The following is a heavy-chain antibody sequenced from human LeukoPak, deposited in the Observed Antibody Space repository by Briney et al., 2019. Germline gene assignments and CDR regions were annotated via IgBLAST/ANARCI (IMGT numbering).Heavy chain of an antibody. J-gene: IGHJ5*02. CDR3: ARGALRFLEWLLKFDP. D-gene: IGHD3-3*01. CDR1: GGSFSGYY. V-gene: IGHV4-34*01. Sequence: SETLSLTCAVYGGSFSGYYWSWIRQPPGKGLEWMGEINHSGSTNYDPSLKSRVTISVDTSKNQFSLKLSSVTAADTAVYYCARGALRFLEWLLKFDPWGQGTLVTVSS. CDR2: INHSGST.